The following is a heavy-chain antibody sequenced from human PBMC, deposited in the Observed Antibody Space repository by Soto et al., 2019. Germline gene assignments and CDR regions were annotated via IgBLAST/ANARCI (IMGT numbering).Heavy chain of an antibody. V-gene: IGHV3-15*01. J-gene: IGHJ4*02. CDR3: VEGWNDF. D-gene: IGHD1-1*01. Sequence: EVKVVESGGNLVKPGGSLRLSCETSGFMFSSAWMSWVRQAPGKGLEWVGRIKSRSEGGARDYAAPVKGRFNISRDDSKNMVYLQMDSPRAEDTAVYYCVEGWNDFWGPGTLVTVSS. CDR1: GFMFSSAW. CDR2: IKSRSEGGAR.